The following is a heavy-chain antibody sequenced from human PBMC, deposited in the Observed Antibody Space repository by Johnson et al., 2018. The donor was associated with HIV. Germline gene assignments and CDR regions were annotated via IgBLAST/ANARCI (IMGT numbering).Heavy chain of an antibody. D-gene: IGHD1-26*01. CDR1: GLTLRNAW. CDR3: TTRLNSGTYWCNYDFDV. CDR2: IKREVDGGTT. V-gene: IGHV3-15*01. J-gene: IGHJ3*01. Sequence: EMQLVESGGGLVTPGGSLRISCSGSGLTLRNAWMTWVRQAPGKGLEWVGHIKREVDGGTTDYTAPVKGRFTILRDDSKNILYLQMNNLKAEDTALYYCTTRLNSGTYWCNYDFDVWGQGTMVTVSS.